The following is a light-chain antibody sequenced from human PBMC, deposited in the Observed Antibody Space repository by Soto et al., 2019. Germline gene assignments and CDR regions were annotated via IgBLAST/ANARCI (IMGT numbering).Light chain of an antibody. J-gene: IGLJ1*01. V-gene: IGLV2-14*01. Sequence: QSVLTQPASVSGSPGQSITISCTGTSSDIGGHHFVSWYQQQSGKAPKLVIYEVTDRPSGVSDRFSGSKSGNTASLTISGLQPEDEADYYCSSYTSSSLYVFGTGSQGHRP. CDR2: EVT. CDR1: SSDIGGHHF. CDR3: SSYTSSSLYV.